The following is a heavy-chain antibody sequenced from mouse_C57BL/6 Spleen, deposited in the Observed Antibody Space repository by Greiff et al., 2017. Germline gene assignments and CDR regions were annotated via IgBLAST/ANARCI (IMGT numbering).Heavy chain of an antibody. CDR2: INPNYGTT. J-gene: IGHJ4*01. Sequence: EVQLQQSGPGLVKPCDSVKISCKASGYSFTDYNMNWVKQSNGKSLEWIGVINPNYGTTSYNQKFKCKATLTVDQSSSTAYMQLNSLPSEDSAVYYCASSHDYDGYAVGYWGQGTSVTVSS. CDR1: GYSFTDYN. D-gene: IGHD2-4*01. V-gene: IGHV1-39*01. CDR3: ASSHDYDGYAVGY.